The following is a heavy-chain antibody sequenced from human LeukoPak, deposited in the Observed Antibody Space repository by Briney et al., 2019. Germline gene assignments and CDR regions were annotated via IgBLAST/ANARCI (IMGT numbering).Heavy chain of an antibody. Sequence: PSETLSLTCAVYGGSFSGYYWSWIRQPPGKGLEWIGEINHSGSTNYNPSLKSRVTISVDTSKNQFSLKLSSVTAADTAVYYCARHPPINYDSSGYYSGFDYWGQGTLVTVSS. CDR3: ARHPPINYDSSGYYSGFDY. CDR2: INHSGST. V-gene: IGHV4-34*01. CDR1: GGSFSGYY. D-gene: IGHD3-22*01. J-gene: IGHJ4*02.